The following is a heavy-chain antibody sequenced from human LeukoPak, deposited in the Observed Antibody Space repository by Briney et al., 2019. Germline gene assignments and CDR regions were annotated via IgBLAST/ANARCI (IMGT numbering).Heavy chain of an antibody. J-gene: IGHJ6*02. D-gene: IGHD6-19*01. CDR1: GYTFTRYG. CDR2: VSAYNGNT. Sequence: ASVKVSCKASGYTFTRYGISWVRQAPGQGLEWMGWVSAYNGNTNDAQKLQGRVTMTTDTSTSTAYMELRSLRSDDTAVYYCARVYSSGWYPLHYYYYYGMDVWGQGTTVTASS. CDR3: ARVYSSGWYPLHYYYYYGMDV. V-gene: IGHV1-18*01.